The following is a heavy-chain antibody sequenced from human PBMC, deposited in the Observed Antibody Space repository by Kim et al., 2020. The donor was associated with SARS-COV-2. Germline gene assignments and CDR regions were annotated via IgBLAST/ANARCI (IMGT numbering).Heavy chain of an antibody. CDR2: ISYDGSNK. V-gene: IGHV3-30*18. J-gene: IGHJ4*02. D-gene: IGHD3-10*01. CDR1: GFTFSSYG. Sequence: GGSLRLSCAASGFTFSSYGMHWVRQAPGKGLEWVAVISYDGSNKYYADSVKGRFTISRDNSKNTLYLQMNSLRAEDTAVYYCAKHPDDSGSYPFDHWGQGTLVTVSS. CDR3: AKHPDDSGSYPFDH.